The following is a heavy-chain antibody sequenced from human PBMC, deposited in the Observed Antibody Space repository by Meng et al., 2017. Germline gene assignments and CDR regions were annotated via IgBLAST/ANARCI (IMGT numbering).Heavy chain of an antibody. D-gene: IGHD3-3*01. V-gene: IGHV3-30*01. Sequence: GGSLRLSCAASGFTFSSYAMHWVRQAPGKGLEWVAVISYDGSNKYYADSVKGRFTISRDNSKNTLYLQMNSLRVEDTAVYYCARDESLRFLEWLLNFTTYYYYGMDVWGQGTTVTVSS. CDR2: ISYDGSNK. J-gene: IGHJ6*02. CDR3: ARDESLRFLEWLLNFTTYYYYGMDV. CDR1: GFTFSSYA.